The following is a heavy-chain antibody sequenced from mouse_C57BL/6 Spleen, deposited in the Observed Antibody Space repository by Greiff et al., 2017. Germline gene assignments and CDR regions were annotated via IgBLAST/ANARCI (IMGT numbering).Heavy chain of an antibody. CDR2: IDPSDSYT. J-gene: IGHJ3*01. CDR1: GYTFTSYW. D-gene: IGHD2-14*01. CDR3: ATGTTAPWFAC. V-gene: IGHV1-69*01. Sequence: VQLQQPGAELVMPGASVKLSCKASGYTFTSYWMHWVKQRPGQGLEWIGEIDPSDSYTNYNQKFKGKSTLTVDQSSSTAYMQLSSLTSEDSAVYDCATGTTAPWFACWGQGTLVTVAA.